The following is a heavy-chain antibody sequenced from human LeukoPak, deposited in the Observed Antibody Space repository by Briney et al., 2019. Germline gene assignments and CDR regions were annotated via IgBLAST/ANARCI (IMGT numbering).Heavy chain of an antibody. CDR3: ARALTPGYCSGGTCSYFDY. D-gene: IGHD2-15*01. V-gene: IGHV4-61*02. J-gene: IGHJ4*02. CDR2: IYTSGST. Sequence: PSQTLSLTCTVSVGSLSSVSDYWSWIPQPAGKGLEWIGRIYTSGSTNYNPSLKSRVTLSVETSRNQFSLKVRSVTAADTAVYYCARALTPGYCSGGTCSYFDYWGQGILVTVSS. CDR1: VGSLSSVSDY.